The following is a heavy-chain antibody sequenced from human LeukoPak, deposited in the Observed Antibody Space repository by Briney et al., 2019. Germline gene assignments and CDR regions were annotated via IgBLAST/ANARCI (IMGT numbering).Heavy chain of an antibody. Sequence: PGGSLRLSCAASGFTFDDYTMHWVRQAPGKGLEWVSLISRDGGSTYYADSVKGRFTISRDNSKNSLYLQMNSLRTEDTALYYCAKDSGYCSGGSCYWYYFDYWGQGTLVTVSS. D-gene: IGHD2-15*01. CDR3: AKDSGYCSGGSCYWYYFDY. J-gene: IGHJ4*02. CDR2: ISRDGGST. V-gene: IGHV3-43*01. CDR1: GFTFDDYT.